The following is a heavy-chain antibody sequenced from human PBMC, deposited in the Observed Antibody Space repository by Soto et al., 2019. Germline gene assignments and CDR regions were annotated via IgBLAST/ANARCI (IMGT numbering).Heavy chain of an antibody. CDR1: GFTFSSYA. CDR3: AKDPDFDWRILYYFDY. V-gene: IGHV3-23*01. Sequence: EVQLLESGGGLVQPGGSLRLSCAASGFTFSSYAMSWVRQAPGKGLEWVSAISGSGGSTYYADSVKGRFTISRDNSKNTLYLQMNRLRAEDTAVYYCAKDPDFDWRILYYFDYWGQGTLVTVSS. CDR2: ISGSGGST. J-gene: IGHJ4*02. D-gene: IGHD3-9*01.